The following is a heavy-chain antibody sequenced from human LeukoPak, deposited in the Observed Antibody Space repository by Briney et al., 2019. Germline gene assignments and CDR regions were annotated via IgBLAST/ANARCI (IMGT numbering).Heavy chain of an antibody. D-gene: IGHD5-18*01. CDR2: IYPGDSDT. V-gene: IGHV5-51*01. J-gene: IGHJ6*03. CDR1: GYSFTSYW. CDR3: ARRGYGYYYYMDV. Sequence: GESLKIPCKGSGYSFTSYWIVWVRQMPGKGLEWMGIIYPGDSDTRYSPSFQGQVTISADKSISTAYLQWSSLKASDTAMYYCARRGYGYYYYMDVWGKGTTVTVSS.